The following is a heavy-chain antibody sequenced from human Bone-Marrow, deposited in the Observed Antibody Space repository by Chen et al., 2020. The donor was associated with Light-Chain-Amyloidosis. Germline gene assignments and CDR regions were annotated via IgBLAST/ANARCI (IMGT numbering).Heavy chain of an antibody. Sequence: QVQLVQSGTEVKKPGASVKVSCKASGYTFTGSHIHWVRQAPGQGLEWMGWINPNSGGTNYAQKFQDRVTMTRDRSISTAYMEVSRLRADDTAVYYCARVMTEAVFGVVAAGMDVWGQGTTVTVSS. CDR1: GYTFTGSH. J-gene: IGHJ6*02. CDR2: INPNSGGT. D-gene: IGHD3-3*01. CDR3: ARVMTEAVFGVVAAGMDV. V-gene: IGHV1-2*02.